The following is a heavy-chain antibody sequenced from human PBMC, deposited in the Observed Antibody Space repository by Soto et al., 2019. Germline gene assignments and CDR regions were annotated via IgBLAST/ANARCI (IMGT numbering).Heavy chain of an antibody. D-gene: IGHD2-15*01. Sequence: EVQLVESGGGLVQPGGSLRLSCAASGFAFSSYWMHWVRQAPGKGLVWVSRIDPYETGINYADSVKGRVTISRDNAKNTLYLQMNSLRAEDTAVYYCTSDTCGGRDSWGQGTLVTVSS. CDR2: IDPYETGI. CDR3: TSDTCGGRDS. J-gene: IGHJ4*02. CDR1: GFAFSSYW. V-gene: IGHV3-74*01.